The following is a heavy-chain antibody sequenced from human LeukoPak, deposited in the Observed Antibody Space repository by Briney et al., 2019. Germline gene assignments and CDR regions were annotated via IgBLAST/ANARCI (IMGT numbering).Heavy chain of an antibody. D-gene: IGHD5-24*01. CDR3: VREGRDTFDY. CDR1: GFTFSSYF. J-gene: IGHJ4*02. Sequence: AGSLRLSCAASGFTFSSYFMNWVRQAPGKGLEWVSSISSSSSYIYHADSVKGRFTISRDNAKKSLYLQMNGLGAEDTAVYSCVREGRDTFDYWGQGTLVTVSS. V-gene: IGHV3-21*01. CDR2: ISSSSSYI.